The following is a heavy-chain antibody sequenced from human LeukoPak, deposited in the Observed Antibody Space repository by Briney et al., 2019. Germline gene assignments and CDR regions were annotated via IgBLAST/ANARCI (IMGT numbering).Heavy chain of an antibody. CDR2: VIPNSGGT. Sequence: GASVKVSCKASGYTFTVYYIHWLRQAPGQSLEWMGWVIPNSGGTNYAQNFQGRVTMTRDASISTAYMELSSLRSEDTAVYYCAREEGITIFGVATTSKGDAFDIWGQGTMVTVSS. V-gene: IGHV1-2*02. J-gene: IGHJ3*02. CDR3: AREEGITIFGVATTSKGDAFDI. CDR1: GYTFTVYY. D-gene: IGHD3-3*01.